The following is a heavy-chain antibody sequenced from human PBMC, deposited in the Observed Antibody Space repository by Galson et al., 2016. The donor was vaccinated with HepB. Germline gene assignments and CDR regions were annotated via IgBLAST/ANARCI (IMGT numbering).Heavy chain of an antibody. V-gene: IGHV3-21*04. Sequence: SLRLSCAASGFSFSTHSMDWVRQAPGKGLEWVSYISSSSSYISYADSVKGRFTISRDNSKKTVYLQMSSLRAEDTAVYYCARLFGGYIYYWGQGTLVTVSS. CDR1: GFSFSTHS. CDR2: ISSSSSYI. CDR3: ARLFGGYIYY. J-gene: IGHJ4*02. D-gene: IGHD5-12*01.